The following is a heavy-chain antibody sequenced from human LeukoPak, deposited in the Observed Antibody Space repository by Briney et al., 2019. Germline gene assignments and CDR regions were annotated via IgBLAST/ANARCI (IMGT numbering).Heavy chain of an antibody. CDR3: VSSWYSYYYYGMDV. CDR1: GFTFSSYA. D-gene: IGHD6-13*01. J-gene: IGHJ6*02. V-gene: IGHV3-23*01. Sequence: QTGGSLRLSCAASGFTFSSYAMSWVRQAPGKGLEWVSAISGSGGSTYYADSVKGRFTISRDNSKNTLYLQMNSLRAEDTAVYYCVSSWYSYYYYGMDVWGQGTTVTVSS. CDR2: ISGSGGST.